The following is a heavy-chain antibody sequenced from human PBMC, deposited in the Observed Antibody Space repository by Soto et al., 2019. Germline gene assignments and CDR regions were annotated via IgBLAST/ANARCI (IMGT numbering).Heavy chain of an antibody. CDR3: ARDMTLVLYGRLGY. Sequence: QVQLVQSGAEVKKPGSSVKVSCKASGGTFSSYAISWVRQAPGQGLEWMGGIIPIFGTANYAPKFQGRVTITADESTSTAYMELSSLRSEDTAVYYCARDMTLVLYGRLGYWGQGTLVTVSS. V-gene: IGHV1-69*12. CDR1: GGTFSSYA. D-gene: IGHD2-8*02. CDR2: IIPIFGTA. J-gene: IGHJ4*02.